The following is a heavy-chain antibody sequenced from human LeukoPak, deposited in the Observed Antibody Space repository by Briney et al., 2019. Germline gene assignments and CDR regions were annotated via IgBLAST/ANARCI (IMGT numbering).Heavy chain of an antibody. CDR2: IYYSGST. J-gene: IGHJ4*02. D-gene: IGHD6-19*01. CDR3: TGIAVAGQGGSFDY. Sequence: SETLSLTCTVSGGSISSYYWSWIRQPPGKGLEWIGYIYYSGSTNYNPSLKSRVTISVDTSKNQFSLKLSSVTAADTAVYYCTGIAVAGQGGSFDYWGKGTLVTVSS. V-gene: IGHV4-59*01. CDR1: GGSISSYY.